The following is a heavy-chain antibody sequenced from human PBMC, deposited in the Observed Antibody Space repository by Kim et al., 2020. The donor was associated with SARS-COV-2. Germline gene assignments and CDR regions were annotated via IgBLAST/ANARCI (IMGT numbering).Heavy chain of an antibody. V-gene: IGHV4-39*01. CDR2: IFYSGTT. CDR1: AGSISSSPYY. Sequence: SETLSLACTVSAGSISSSPYYWGWIRQPPGKGLEWIGSIFYSGTTYYNPSLKSRLTISVDTSKNQFSLKLTSVTAADTAVYYCARGLDYWGQGTLVTDSS. J-gene: IGHJ4*02. CDR3: ARGLDY.